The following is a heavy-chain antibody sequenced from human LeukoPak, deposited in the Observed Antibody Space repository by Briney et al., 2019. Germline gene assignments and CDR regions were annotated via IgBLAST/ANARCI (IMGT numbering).Heavy chain of an antibody. V-gene: IGHV3-21*01. CDR2: ISYSSSYI. J-gene: IGHJ4*02. Sequence: GGSLRLSCAASGFTFSNYNMNWVRQAPGKGLELVSSISYSSSYIYYTDSVKGRFTISRDNAKNSLYLQMNSLRAEDTAVYYCARIAVTYTFDYWGQGTLVTVSS. D-gene: IGHD4-17*01. CDR3: ARIAVTYTFDY. CDR1: GFTFSNYN.